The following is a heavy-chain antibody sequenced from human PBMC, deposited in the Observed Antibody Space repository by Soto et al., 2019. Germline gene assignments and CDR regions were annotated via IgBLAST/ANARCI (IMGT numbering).Heavy chain of an antibody. J-gene: IGHJ6*03. D-gene: IGHD1-1*01. V-gene: IGHV4-39*01. Sequence: SETLSLTCTVSGGSISSSSYYWGWIRQPPGKGLEWIGSIYYSGSTYYNPSLKSRVTISVDTSKNQFSLKLSSVTAADTAVYYCARQELLEPLSYYMDVWGKGTTVTVSS. CDR3: ARQELLEPLSYYMDV. CDR1: GGSISSSSYY. CDR2: IYYSGST.